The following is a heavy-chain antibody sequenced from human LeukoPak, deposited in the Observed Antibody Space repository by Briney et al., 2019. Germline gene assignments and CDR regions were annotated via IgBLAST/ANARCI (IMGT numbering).Heavy chain of an antibody. CDR2: ISSSSIFI. D-gene: IGHD3-22*01. Sequence: GGSLRLSCTASGFTFGDYAMSWVRQAPGKGLEWVSSISSSSIFIFYADSVKGRFSISRDNAKNSLYLQMNSLRAEDTAVYFCARSPIGDAFDIWGQGTMVTVSS. J-gene: IGHJ3*02. CDR3: ARSPIGDAFDI. V-gene: IGHV3-21*01. CDR1: GFTFGDYA.